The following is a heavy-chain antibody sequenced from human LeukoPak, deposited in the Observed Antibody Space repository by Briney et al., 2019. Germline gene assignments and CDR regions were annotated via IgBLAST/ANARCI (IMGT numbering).Heavy chain of an antibody. V-gene: IGHV1-2*06. J-gene: IGHJ4*02. D-gene: IGHD5-12*01. Sequence: GASVKVSCRASGYTFIGSYMHWLRQAPGQGLEWMGRINPNSGGTGYPQRFQGRVTMTRDTSITTAYMELTSLRSDDTAVYYCARGGYDYYFDYWGQGTLVTVSS. CDR1: GYTFIGSY. CDR2: INPNSGGT. CDR3: ARGGYDYYFDY.